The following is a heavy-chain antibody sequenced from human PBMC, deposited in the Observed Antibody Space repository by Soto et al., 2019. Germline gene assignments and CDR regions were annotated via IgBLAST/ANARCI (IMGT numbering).Heavy chain of an antibody. J-gene: IGHJ4*02. Sequence: QVQLQESGPGLVKPSETLSLTCTVSGGSISSYYWSWIRQPPGKGLEWIGYFYYSGSTNYNPSLKSRVTISVDSSKNHCSRGLSSVTAADTAVYYCASGANPPIDYWGQGPLVTVSS. CDR3: ASGANPPIDY. CDR2: FYYSGST. D-gene: IGHD3-10*01. CDR1: GGSISSYY. V-gene: IGHV4-59*12.